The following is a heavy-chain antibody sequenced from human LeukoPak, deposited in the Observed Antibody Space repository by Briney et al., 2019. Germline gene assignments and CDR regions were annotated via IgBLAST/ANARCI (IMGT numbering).Heavy chain of an antibody. CDR2: IYYSGST. Sequence: SETLSLTCTVSGGSISSYYWSWIRQPPGKGVEWIGYIYYSGSTNYNPSLKSRVTISVDTSKNQFSLKLSSVTAADTAVYYCARDKYYYGSRNYGVPNWFDPWGQGTLVTVSS. D-gene: IGHD3-10*01. J-gene: IGHJ5*02. V-gene: IGHV4-59*12. CDR1: GGSISSYY. CDR3: ARDKYYYGSRNYGVPNWFDP.